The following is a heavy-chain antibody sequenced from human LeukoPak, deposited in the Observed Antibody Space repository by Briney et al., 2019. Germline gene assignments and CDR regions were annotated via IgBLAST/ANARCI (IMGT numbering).Heavy chain of an antibody. D-gene: IGHD2-2*02. CDR2: IIPILGIA. V-gene: IGHV1-69*02. Sequence: SVKVSCKASGGTFSSYTISWVRQAPGQGLEWMGRIIPILGIANYAQKFQGRVTITADKSTSKAYMELSSLRSEDTAVYYCASPAVPAAIQVWGQGTLVTVSS. J-gene: IGHJ4*02. CDR3: ASPAVPAAIQV. CDR1: GGTFSSYT.